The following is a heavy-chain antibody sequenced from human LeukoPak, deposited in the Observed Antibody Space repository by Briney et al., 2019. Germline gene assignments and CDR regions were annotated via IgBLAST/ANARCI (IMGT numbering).Heavy chain of an antibody. CDR1: GFTFSSYS. Sequence: PGGSLRLSCAASGFTFSSYSMNWVRQAPGKGLEWVSSISSISSYIYYADAVKGRFTISRDNAKISLYLQMNSLRAEDTAVYYCAREFVLRYFEGYMDVWGKGTTVTVSS. D-gene: IGHD3-9*01. V-gene: IGHV3-21*01. CDR2: ISSISSYI. CDR3: AREFVLRYFEGYMDV. J-gene: IGHJ6*03.